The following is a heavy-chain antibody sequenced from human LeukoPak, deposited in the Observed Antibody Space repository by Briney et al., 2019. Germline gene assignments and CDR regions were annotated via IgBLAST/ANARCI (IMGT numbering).Heavy chain of an antibody. Sequence: GGSLRLSCAASGFTFSSYEMNWVRQAPGKGLEWVSYISNSGSSIYYADSVKGRFTISRDNAKNSLYLQMNSLRAEDTAVYYCARDGHYGGNSVAVDYWGQGTLVTLSS. J-gene: IGHJ4*02. D-gene: IGHD4-23*01. V-gene: IGHV3-48*03. CDR2: ISNSGSSI. CDR3: ARDGHYGGNSVAVDY. CDR1: GFTFSSYE.